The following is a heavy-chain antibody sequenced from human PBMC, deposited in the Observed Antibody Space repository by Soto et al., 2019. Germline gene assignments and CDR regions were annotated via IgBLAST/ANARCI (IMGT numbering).Heavy chain of an antibody. V-gene: IGHV4-34*01. J-gene: IGHJ5*02. CDR2: INHSGST. CDR3: ARGVGYDFWSGYYTGAAANWFDP. D-gene: IGHD3-3*01. Sequence: SETLSLTCAVYGGSFSGYYWSWIRQPPGKGLEWIGEINHSGSTNYNPSLKSRVTISVDTSKNQFSLKLSSVTAADTAVYYCARGVGYDFWSGYYTGAAANWFDPWGQGTLVTVSS. CDR1: GGSFSGYY.